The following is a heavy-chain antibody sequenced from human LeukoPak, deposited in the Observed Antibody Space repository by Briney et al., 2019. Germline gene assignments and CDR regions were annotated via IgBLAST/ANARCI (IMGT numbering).Heavy chain of an antibody. CDR3: ARGGGLDV. J-gene: IGHJ6*02. D-gene: IGHD3-16*01. Sequence: PGGSLRLSCAASGFTFSSYWMNWARQAAGKGLAWVASINHNGNVNYYVDSVKGRFTISRDSAKNSLYLQMSNLRAEDTAVYFCARGGGLDVWGQGAMVTVSS. V-gene: IGHV3-7*03. CDR2: INHNGNVN. CDR1: GFTFSSYW.